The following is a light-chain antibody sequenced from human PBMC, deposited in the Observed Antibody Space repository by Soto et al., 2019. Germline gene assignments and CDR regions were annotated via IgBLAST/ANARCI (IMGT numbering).Light chain of an antibody. Sequence: EIMMKHSPATLSVTTGERATLSCRASQSVSSNLAWYQQKPGQAPRLLIYGASTRATGIPARFSGSGSGTEFTLTISSLQSEDFAVYDCQQYNNWPQTFGQVSIVDIK. CDR3: QQYNNWPQT. V-gene: IGKV3-15*01. CDR2: GAS. J-gene: IGKJ1*01. CDR1: QSVSSN.